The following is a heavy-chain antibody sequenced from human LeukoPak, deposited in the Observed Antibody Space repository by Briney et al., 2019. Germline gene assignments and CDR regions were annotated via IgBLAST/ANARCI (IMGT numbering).Heavy chain of an antibody. CDR2: ISAYNGNT. V-gene: IGHV1-18*01. Sequence: ASVKVSCKASGYTFTSYGISWVRQAPGQGLEWMGWISAYNGNTNYAQKLQGRVTMTTDTSTNTVYMELRSLRSDDTAVYYCARADYYDSSGYYYAPFDYWGQGTLVTVSS. CDR3: ARADYYDSSGYYYAPFDY. D-gene: IGHD3-22*01. J-gene: IGHJ4*02. CDR1: GYTFTSYG.